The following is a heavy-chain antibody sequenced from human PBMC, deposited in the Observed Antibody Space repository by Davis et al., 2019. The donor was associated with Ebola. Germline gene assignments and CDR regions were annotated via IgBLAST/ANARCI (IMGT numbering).Heavy chain of an antibody. CDR3: ARVNILINYGMDV. D-gene: IGHD2-15*01. J-gene: IGHJ6*02. Sequence: PGGSLRLSCAASGLKFSDYGMHWVRQAPGKGLEWVAGIWYNGYWKYYSGSVESRFTISRDNSEGTLYLQMNSLRAEDTAVYYCARVNILINYGMDVWGQGTTVTVSS. V-gene: IGHV3-33*01. CDR2: IWYNGYWK. CDR1: GLKFSDYG.